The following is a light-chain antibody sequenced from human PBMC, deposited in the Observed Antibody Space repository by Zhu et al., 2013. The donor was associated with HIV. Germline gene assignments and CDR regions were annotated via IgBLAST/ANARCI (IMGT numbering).Light chain of an antibody. J-gene: IGKJ1*01. V-gene: IGKV3-20*01. CDR1: ESLSASY. Sequence: EIVLTQSPDTLSLSPGERATLSCRASESLSASYLAWYQQKPGQSPRLLIYGASSRATGIPDRFSGGESGTDFTLTISRLEPEDFGMYFCQRFGSSYTWTFGQGTNVEIK. CDR3: QRFGSSYTWT. CDR2: GAS.